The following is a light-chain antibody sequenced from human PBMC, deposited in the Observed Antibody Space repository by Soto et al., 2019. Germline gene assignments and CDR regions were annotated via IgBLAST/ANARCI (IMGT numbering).Light chain of an antibody. J-gene: IGKJ1*01. CDR3: QQYNNWPQT. CDR2: GAS. Sequence: DIVLTQSPGTLSLSPGERATLSCRASQSVTSTYLAWYKHKPGQPPRLLIFGASSRATGVPDRFSGSGSGTEFTLTISSLQSEDFAVYYCQQYNNWPQTFGQGTKVEIK. V-gene: IGKV3-20*01. CDR1: QSVTSTY.